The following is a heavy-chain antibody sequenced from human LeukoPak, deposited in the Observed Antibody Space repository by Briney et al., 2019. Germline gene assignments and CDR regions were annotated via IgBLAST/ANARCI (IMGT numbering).Heavy chain of an antibody. CDR3: ARHYSGSERRFDY. Sequence: GESLKISCKGSGYSFSNCWIGWVRQMHGRGLEWMGIIYPGDSDTRYSPSFQGQVTISADKSISTTYLQWSSLKASDTAMYYCARHYSGSERRFDYWGQGTLVTVSS. CDR2: IYPGDSDT. D-gene: IGHD1-26*01. CDR1: GYSFSNCW. V-gene: IGHV5-51*01. J-gene: IGHJ4*02.